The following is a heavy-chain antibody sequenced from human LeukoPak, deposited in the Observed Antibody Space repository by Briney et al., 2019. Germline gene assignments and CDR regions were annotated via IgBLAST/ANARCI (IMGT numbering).Heavy chain of an antibody. V-gene: IGHV3-15*01. J-gene: IGHJ4*02. Sequence: PGGSLRLSCAASGFSFSNAWMTWVRQAPGKGLEWVGRIKSKTDGGTTDYAAPVKGRFTISRDDSKNTLYLQMSSLNTEDTAVYYCLDSGWHTDYFDYWGQGTLVSVSS. D-gene: IGHD6-19*01. CDR1: GFSFSNAW. CDR3: LDSGWHTDYFDY. CDR2: IKSKTDGGTT.